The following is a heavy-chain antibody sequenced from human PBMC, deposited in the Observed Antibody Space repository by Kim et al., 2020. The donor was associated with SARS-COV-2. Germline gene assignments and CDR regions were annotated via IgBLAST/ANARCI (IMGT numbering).Heavy chain of an antibody. CDR2: INSDGSST. V-gene: IGHV3-74*01. J-gene: IGHJ6*02. D-gene: IGHD5-12*01. CDR1: GFTFSSYW. CDR3: ASPISGYSGYDPYYYYGMDV. Sequence: GGSLRLSCAASGFTFSSYWMHWVRQAPGKGLVWVSRINSDGSSTSYADSVKGRFTISRDNAKNTLYLQMNSLRAEDTAVYYCASPISGYSGYDPYYYYGMDVWGQGTTVTVSS.